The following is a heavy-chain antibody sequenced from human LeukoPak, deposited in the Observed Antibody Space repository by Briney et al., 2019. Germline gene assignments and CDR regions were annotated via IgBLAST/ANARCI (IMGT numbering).Heavy chain of an antibody. CDR2: IYYSGTT. V-gene: IGHV4-59*01. Sequence: SETLSLTCTVSGGSISNYYWCWIRQPPAKGLEWIGYIYYSGTTNYSPSLKSRVTISVDTSKNQFSLKLSSVAAADPAVYYCARVMGSGWTGFDYWGQGTLVTVSS. CDR3: ARVMGSGWTGFDY. J-gene: IGHJ4*02. CDR1: GGSISNYY. D-gene: IGHD6-19*01.